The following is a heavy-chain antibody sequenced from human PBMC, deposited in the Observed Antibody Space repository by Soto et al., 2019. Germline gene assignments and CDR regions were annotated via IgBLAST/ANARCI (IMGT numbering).Heavy chain of an antibody. CDR3: ARGGGYYDFWSGYYPRRHYFDY. CDR2: INHSGST. J-gene: IGHJ4*02. D-gene: IGHD3-3*01. CDR1: GGSFGGYY. Sequence: PSETLSLTCAVYGGSFGGYYWSWIRQPPGKGLEWIGEINHSGSTNYNPSLKSRVTISVDTSKNQFSLKLSSVTAADTAVYYCARGGGYYDFWSGYYPRRHYFDYWGQGTLVTVSS. V-gene: IGHV4-34*01.